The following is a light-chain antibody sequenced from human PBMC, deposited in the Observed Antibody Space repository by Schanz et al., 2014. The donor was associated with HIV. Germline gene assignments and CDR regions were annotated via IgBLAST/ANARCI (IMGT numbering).Light chain of an antibody. J-gene: IGLJ2*01. Sequence: QSVLTQSASVSGSPGQSITISCTGTSSDVGNYNYVSWYQQLPGKVPKLMIYDVSNRASGVSNRFSGSKSGNTASLTISGLQAEDETDYYCSSYTSSSTVLFGGGTKLTVL. CDR3: SSYTSSSTVL. V-gene: IGLV2-14*03. CDR1: SSDVGNYNY. CDR2: DVS.